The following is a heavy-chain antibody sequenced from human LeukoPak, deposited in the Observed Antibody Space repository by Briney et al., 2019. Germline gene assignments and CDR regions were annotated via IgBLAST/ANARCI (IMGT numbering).Heavy chain of an antibody. CDR2: IIPIFGTA. CDR3: AREGEYSSGCFDY. V-gene: IGHV1-69*13. CDR1: GGTFSSYA. D-gene: IGHD6-19*01. Sequence: SVKVSCKASGGTFSSYAISWVRQAPGQGLEWMGGIIPIFGTANYAQKFQGRVTITADESTGTAYMELSSLRSEDTAVYYCAREGEYSSGCFDYWGQGTLVTVSS. J-gene: IGHJ4*02.